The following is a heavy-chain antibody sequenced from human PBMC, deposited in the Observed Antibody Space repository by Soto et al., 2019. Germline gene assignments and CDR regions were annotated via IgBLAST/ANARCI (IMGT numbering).Heavy chain of an antibody. CDR3: ARDRRLWFGEDFDY. Sequence: GGSLRLSCVASGFNFSNYGMHWVRQAPGKGLEWVSAISYDGNNKYYADSVRDRFTISRDNSRYTLYLRLNSLRREDTAVYYCARDRRLWFGEDFDYWGQGTLVTVSS. CDR1: GFNFSNYG. CDR2: ISYDGNNK. D-gene: IGHD3-10*01. V-gene: IGHV3-30*03. J-gene: IGHJ4*02.